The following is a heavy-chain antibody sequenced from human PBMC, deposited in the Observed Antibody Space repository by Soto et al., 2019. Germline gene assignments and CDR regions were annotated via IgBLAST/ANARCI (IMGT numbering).Heavy chain of an antibody. CDR1: GFTFSGYW. CDR2: INEDGSQK. Sequence: GGSLRLSCTASGFTFSGYWMSWVRQAPGKGLEWVANINEDGSQKNYVDSVGGRFTISRDNAQNSLFLQMNSLRPEDTAVFYCAKGGWLDDWCPGTLVTVSS. J-gene: IGHJ5*02. V-gene: IGHV3-7*03. CDR3: AKGGWLDD.